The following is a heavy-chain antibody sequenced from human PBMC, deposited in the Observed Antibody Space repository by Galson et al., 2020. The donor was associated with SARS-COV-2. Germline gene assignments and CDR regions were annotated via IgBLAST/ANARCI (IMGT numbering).Heavy chain of an antibody. CDR2: ISYDGSNT. D-gene: IGHD2-2*01. Sequence: SLKISCAASGFTFSSYGMHWVRQAPGKGLEWVAVISYDGSNTYYADSVKGRFTISRDNSKNTLYLQMNSLRAEDTAVYYCAKEGIDCSSTSCYEGWVYYYYGMDVWGQGTTVTVSS. V-gene: IGHV3-30*18. CDR3: AKEGIDCSSTSCYEGWVYYYYGMDV. J-gene: IGHJ6*02. CDR1: GFTFSSYG.